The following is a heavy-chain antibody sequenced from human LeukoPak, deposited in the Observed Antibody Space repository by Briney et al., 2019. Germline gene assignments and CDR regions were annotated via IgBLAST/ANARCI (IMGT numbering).Heavy chain of an antibody. V-gene: IGHV3-74*01. CDR3: ARSGWPYYFDY. J-gene: IGHJ4*02. D-gene: IGHD3-22*01. Sequence: VGSLRLSCAASGFTFSSYWMSWVRQAPGKGLVWVSRIHSDGSSTSYADSVRGRFTISRDDAKSTLYLQMNSLRAEDTAVYYCARSGWPYYFDYWGQGTLVTVSS. CDR2: IHSDGSST. CDR1: GFTFSSYW.